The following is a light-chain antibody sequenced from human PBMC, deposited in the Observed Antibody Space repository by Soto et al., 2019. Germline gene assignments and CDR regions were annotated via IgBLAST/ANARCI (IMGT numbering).Light chain of an antibody. J-gene: IGLJ2*01. CDR1: SSDVGSYNL. CDR3: CSYAGSSTFVV. V-gene: IGLV2-23*02. Sequence: QSALTQPASVSGSPGQSITISCTGTSSDVGSYNLVSWYQQHPGKAPKLMIYEVSKRPSGVSNRFSGSKSGNTASLPISVRQAEDDADYYCCSYAGSSTFVVFGGGTKVTVL. CDR2: EVS.